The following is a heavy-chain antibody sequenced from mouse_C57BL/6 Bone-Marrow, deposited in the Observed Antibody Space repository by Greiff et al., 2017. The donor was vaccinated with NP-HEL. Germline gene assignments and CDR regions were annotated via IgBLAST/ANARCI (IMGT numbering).Heavy chain of an antibody. CDR1: GYTFTEYT. D-gene: IGHD2-13*01. CDR3: ARHEERLLRFEY. J-gene: IGHJ2*01. Sequence: VQLQQSGAELVKPGASVKLSCKASGYTFTEYTIHWVKQRPGQGLEWIGWFYPGSGSIKYNEKFKDKATLTADTSSSTAYMELSRLTSEDSAVYFCARHEERLLRFEYWGQGTTLTVST. V-gene: IGHV1-62-2*01. CDR2: FYPGSGSI.